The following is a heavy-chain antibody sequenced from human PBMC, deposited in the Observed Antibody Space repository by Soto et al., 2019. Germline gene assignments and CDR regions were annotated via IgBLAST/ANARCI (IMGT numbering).Heavy chain of an antibody. CDR1: GFTFSSYE. CDR2: ISSSGSTI. CDR3: ARGYYYDSSGYYYGGGIFDY. D-gene: IGHD3-22*01. Sequence: GGSLRLSCAASGFTFSSYEMNWVRQAPGKGLEWVSYISSSGSTIYYADSVKGRFTISRDNAKNSLYLQMNSLRAEDTAVYYCARGYYYDSSGYYYGGGIFDYWGQGTLVTVSS. J-gene: IGHJ4*02. V-gene: IGHV3-48*03.